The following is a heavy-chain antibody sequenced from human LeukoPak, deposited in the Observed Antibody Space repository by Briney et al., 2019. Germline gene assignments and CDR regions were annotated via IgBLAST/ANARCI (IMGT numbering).Heavy chain of an antibody. J-gene: IGHJ6*02. CDR2: IVVGSGNT. D-gene: IGHD2-15*01. V-gene: IGHV1-58*02. Sequence: SVKVSCKASGFTFTSSAMQWVRQARGQRLEWIGWIVVGSGNTNYAQKFQERVTITRDMSTSTAYMELSSLRSEDTAVYYCAADSVPIGYCSGGSCYSEGMDVWGQGTTVTVSS. CDR3: AADSVPIGYCSGGSCYSEGMDV. CDR1: GFTFTSSA.